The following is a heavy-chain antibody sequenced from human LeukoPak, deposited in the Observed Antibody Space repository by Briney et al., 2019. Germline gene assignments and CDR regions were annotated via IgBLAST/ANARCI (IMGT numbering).Heavy chain of an antibody. D-gene: IGHD2-8*02. J-gene: IGHJ6*02. CDR3: VRSGPYWNYYGMDV. V-gene: IGHV4-59*01. Sequence: SETLSLTCTVSGGSISSYYWSWIRQPPGKGLEWIGYIYYTGSTDYNSSLKSRVSISVDTSKNHFSLNLSSVTAADTAVYYCVRSGPYWNYYGMDVWGQGTTVTVSS. CDR1: GGSISSYY. CDR2: IYYTGST.